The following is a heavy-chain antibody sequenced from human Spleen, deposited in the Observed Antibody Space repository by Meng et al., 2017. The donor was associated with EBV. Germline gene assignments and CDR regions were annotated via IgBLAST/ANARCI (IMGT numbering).Heavy chain of an antibody. D-gene: IGHD6-25*01. Sequence: EVQLAASGGALVHPGGSLSLSCAASGFTFSSYWMHWVRQVPGKELVWVSRINEDGGITTYADSVKGRFTIFRDNTKNTLYLQMNSLRAEDTAVYFCSRDLVGSDDDWGQGTLVTVSS. CDR1: GFTFSSYW. V-gene: IGHV3-74*01. J-gene: IGHJ4*02. CDR2: INEDGGIT. CDR3: SRDLVGSDDD.